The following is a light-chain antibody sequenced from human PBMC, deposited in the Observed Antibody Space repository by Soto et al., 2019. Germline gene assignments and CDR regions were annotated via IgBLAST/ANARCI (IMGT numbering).Light chain of an antibody. Sequence: QSALTQTGSVSGSPGQSITISCTGTNRDVGGYNYVSWYQQHPGKAPKLMIYEVSNRPSSISNRFSGSKSGNTASLAISGLQAEDEADYYCISYTTTGTLVFGGGTKVTV. CDR3: ISYTTTGTLV. J-gene: IGLJ2*01. V-gene: IGLV2-14*01. CDR2: EVS. CDR1: NRDVGGYNY.